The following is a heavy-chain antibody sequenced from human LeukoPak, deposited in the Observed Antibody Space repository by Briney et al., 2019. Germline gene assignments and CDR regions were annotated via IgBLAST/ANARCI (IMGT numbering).Heavy chain of an antibody. Sequence: PGRSLRLSCAASGFTFDDYAMHWVRQAPGKGLEWVSGISWNSGSIGYADSVKGRFTISRDNAKNSLYLQMNSLRAEDTALYYCAKSRAVSWSSGWFDYWGQGTLVTVSS. CDR2: ISWNSGSI. V-gene: IGHV3-9*01. D-gene: IGHD6-19*01. CDR1: GFTFDDYA. CDR3: AKSRAVSWSSGWFDY. J-gene: IGHJ4*02.